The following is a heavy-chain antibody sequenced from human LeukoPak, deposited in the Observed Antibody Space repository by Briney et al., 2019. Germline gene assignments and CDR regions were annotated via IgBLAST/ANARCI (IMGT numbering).Heavy chain of an antibody. J-gene: IGHJ4*02. Sequence: GASVNVSCKASGYTFTSYGISWVRQAPGQGLEWMGWISAYNGNTNYAQKLQGRVTMTTDTSTSTAYMELRSLRSDDTAVYYCARVLSMAVAGPSGSFEDYWGQGTLVTVSS. CDR2: ISAYNGNT. V-gene: IGHV1-18*01. D-gene: IGHD6-19*01. CDR3: ARVLSMAVAGPSGSFEDY. CDR1: GYTFTSYG.